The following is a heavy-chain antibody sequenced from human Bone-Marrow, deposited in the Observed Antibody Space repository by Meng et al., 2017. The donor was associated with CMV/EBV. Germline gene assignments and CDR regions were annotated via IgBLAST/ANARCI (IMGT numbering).Heavy chain of an antibody. CDR1: G. J-gene: IGHJ4*02. CDR3: AKDGIGVYYNFWSGTGYLDY. V-gene: IGHV3-30*18. Sequence: GMHWGRKAQGKGLEWVAVISYDGSNKQYADSVRGRFTISRDNSKDTVYLQMNSLRAEDTAVYYCAKDGIGVYYNFWSGTGYLDYWGQGTLVTVSS. CDR2: ISYDGSNK. D-gene: IGHD3-3*01.